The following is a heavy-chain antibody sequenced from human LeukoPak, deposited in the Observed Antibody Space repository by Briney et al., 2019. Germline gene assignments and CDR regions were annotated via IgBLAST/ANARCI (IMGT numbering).Heavy chain of an antibody. CDR2: INYSGTT. CDR3: ARDLNYYPFDY. CDR1: GGSITSYH. Sequence: SETLSLTCTVSGGSITSYHWSWIRQSPGKGLEWIGYINYSGTTNYNPSLKSRATMSVDTSKKQFSLRLISVTAADTAVYYCARDLNYYPFDYWGQGTLVTVSS. J-gene: IGHJ4*02. V-gene: IGHV4-59*12. D-gene: IGHD1-26*01.